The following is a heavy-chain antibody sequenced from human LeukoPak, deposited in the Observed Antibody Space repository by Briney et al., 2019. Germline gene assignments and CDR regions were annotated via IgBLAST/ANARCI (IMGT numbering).Heavy chain of an antibody. V-gene: IGHV1-24*01. CDR3: ATGVVVAAKSGFDY. J-gene: IGHJ4*02. Sequence: ASVKVSCKVSGYTLTEFSMLWVRQAPGKGLEWMGGFDPEDGETIYAQKFRGRVTMTEDTSTDTAYMELSSLRSEDTAVYYCATGVVVAAKSGFDYWGQGTLVTVSS. D-gene: IGHD2-15*01. CDR2: FDPEDGET. CDR1: GYTLTEFS.